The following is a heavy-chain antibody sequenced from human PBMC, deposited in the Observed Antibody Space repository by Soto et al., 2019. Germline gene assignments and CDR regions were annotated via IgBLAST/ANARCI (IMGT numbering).Heavy chain of an antibody. D-gene: IGHD3-9*01. V-gene: IGHV3-23*01. Sequence: PGGSLRLSCAASGFTFSSYAMSWVRQAPGKGLEWVSAISGSGGSTYYADSVKGRFTISRDNSKNTLYLQMNSLRAEDTAVYYCTTGPWLTSNYWGQGTLVTVSS. CDR2: ISGSGGST. CDR3: TTGPWLTSNY. CDR1: GFTFSSYA. J-gene: IGHJ4*02.